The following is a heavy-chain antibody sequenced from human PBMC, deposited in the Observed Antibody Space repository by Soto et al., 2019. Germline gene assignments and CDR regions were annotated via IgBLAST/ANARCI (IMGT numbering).Heavy chain of an antibody. D-gene: IGHD6-19*01. CDR2: ISAYNGNT. V-gene: IGHV1-18*01. CDR3: ARERSIAVAGVNARPYGNDY. CDR1: GYTFTSYG. J-gene: IGHJ4*02. Sequence: ASVKVSCKASGYTFTSYGISWVRQAPGQGLEWMGWISAYNGNTNYAQKLQGRVTMTTDTSTSTAYMELRSLGSDDTAVYYCARERSIAVAGVNARPYGNDYWGQGTLVTVSS.